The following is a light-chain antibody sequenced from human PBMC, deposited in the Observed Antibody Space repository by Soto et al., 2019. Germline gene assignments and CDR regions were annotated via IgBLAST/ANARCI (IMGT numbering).Light chain of an antibody. Sequence: QSALTQPASVSGSPGQSITISCTGTSSAIGGYNYVSWYQQHPGKAPNLLIYDVSNRPSGISNRFSGSKSGNTASLTISGLRAEDEADYYCSLYSSSSTLYVFGTGTKVTVL. CDR3: SLYSSSSTLYV. CDR1: SSAIGGYNY. V-gene: IGLV2-14*03. CDR2: DVS. J-gene: IGLJ1*01.